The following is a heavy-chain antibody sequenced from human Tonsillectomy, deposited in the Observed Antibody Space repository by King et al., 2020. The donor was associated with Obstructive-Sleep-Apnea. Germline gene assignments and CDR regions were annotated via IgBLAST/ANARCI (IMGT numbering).Heavy chain of an antibody. Sequence: VQLVESGGGVVQPGRSLRLSCAASGFTFSSYAMHWVRQAPGKGLEWVAVISYDGSNKYYADSVKGRFTISRDNSKNTLYLQMNSLRAEDTAVYYCARDYERSSPSYYFDYWGQGTLVTVSS. D-gene: IGHD6-6*01. CDR1: GFTFSSYA. CDR2: ISYDGSNK. J-gene: IGHJ4*02. V-gene: IGHV3-30-3*01. CDR3: ARDYERSSPSYYFDY.